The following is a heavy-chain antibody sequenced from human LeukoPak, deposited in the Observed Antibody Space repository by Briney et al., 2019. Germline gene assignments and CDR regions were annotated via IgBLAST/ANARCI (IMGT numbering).Heavy chain of an antibody. Sequence: TSETLSLTCAVYGGSFSGYYWSWIRQPPGKGLEWIGEINHSGSTNYNPSLKSRVTISVDTSKNQFSLKLSSVTAADTAVYYCARGDGYTPLYYMDVWGKGTTVTVSS. V-gene: IGHV4-34*01. CDR1: GGSFSGYY. CDR2: INHSGST. D-gene: IGHD5-24*01. CDR3: ARGDGYTPLYYMDV. J-gene: IGHJ6*03.